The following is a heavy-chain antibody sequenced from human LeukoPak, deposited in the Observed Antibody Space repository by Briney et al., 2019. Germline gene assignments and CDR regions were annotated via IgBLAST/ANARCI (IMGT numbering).Heavy chain of an antibody. J-gene: IGHJ4*02. D-gene: IGHD2-2*02. V-gene: IGHV3-23*01. Sequence: GGSLGLSCAASGFTFSSYAMSWVRQAPGKGLEWVSAISGSGGSTYYADSVKGRFTISRDNSKNTLYLQMNSLRAEDTAVYYCAKGNCRGTSCYSDYWGQGTLVTVSS. CDR3: AKGNCRGTSCYSDY. CDR1: GFTFSSYA. CDR2: ISGSGGST.